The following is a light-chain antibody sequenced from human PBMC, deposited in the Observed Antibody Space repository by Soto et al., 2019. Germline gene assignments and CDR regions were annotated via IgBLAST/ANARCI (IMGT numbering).Light chain of an antibody. CDR2: GAS. Sequence: EIVLTQSPATLSLSPGERATLSCRASQSVPRNYLAWYQQKPGQSPRLLISGASSRATGIPDRFSGSGSVTDFTLTISGLEAEDLGVYYCQQYGSPPGTFGQGTKVEIK. CDR3: QQYGSPPGT. V-gene: IGKV3-20*01. J-gene: IGKJ1*01. CDR1: QSVPRNY.